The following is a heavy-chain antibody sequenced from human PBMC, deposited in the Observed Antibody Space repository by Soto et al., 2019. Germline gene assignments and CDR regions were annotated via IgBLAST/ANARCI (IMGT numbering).Heavy chain of an antibody. CDR1: GESFIGYY. CDR2: INHSGST. CDR3: ARFRVFYGNSFFDH. D-gene: IGHD3-10*01. J-gene: IGHJ4*02. V-gene: IGHV4-34*01. Sequence: SETLSLTCAVSGESFIGYYWTWIRQPPGKGLEWIGEINHSGSTNYDPSLKSRVTISVVTSKNQFSLKLSSVTAADTAVYYCARFRVFYGNSFFDHWGQGTLVTVSS.